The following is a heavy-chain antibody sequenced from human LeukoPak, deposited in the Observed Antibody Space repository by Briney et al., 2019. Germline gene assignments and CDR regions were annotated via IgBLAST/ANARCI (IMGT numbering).Heavy chain of an antibody. D-gene: IGHD3-10*01. CDR1: GGSISSYY. CDR2: IYTSGST. J-gene: IGHJ3*02. Sequence: SETLSLTCTVSGGSISSYYWSWIRQPAGKGLEWIGRIYTSGSTNYNPSLKSRVTMSVDTSKNQFSLKLSSVTAADTAVYYCARDGPHMVRGVNVALDIWGQGTMVTVSS. V-gene: IGHV4-4*07. CDR3: ARDGPHMVRGVNVALDI.